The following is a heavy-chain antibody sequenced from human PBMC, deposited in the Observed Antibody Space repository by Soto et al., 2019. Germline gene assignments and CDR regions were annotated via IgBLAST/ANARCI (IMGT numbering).Heavy chain of an antibody. CDR3: ARGDDYGDPHAFDF. CDR1: GYDFTIHW. V-gene: IGHV5-51*01. Sequence: GESLKISCKGSGYDFTIHWIGWVRQTPGKGLEWMGIIYPGDSETRYSPSFQGQVTMSADKSITTAYLQWSRLKASDSAIYYCARGDDYGDPHAFDFWGQGTMVTVSS. D-gene: IGHD4-17*01. J-gene: IGHJ3*01. CDR2: IYPGDSET.